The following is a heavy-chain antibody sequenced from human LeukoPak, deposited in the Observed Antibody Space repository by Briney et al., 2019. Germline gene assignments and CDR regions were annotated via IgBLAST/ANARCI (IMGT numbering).Heavy chain of an antibody. CDR1: GYTFSTFP. CDR3: ARDWYDSLSEVVFDY. CDR2: ISAYNGNT. J-gene: IGHJ4*02. D-gene: IGHD3-22*01. V-gene: IGHV1-18*01. Sequence: RASVKVSCKASGYTFSTFPINWVRQAPGQGLEWMGWISAYNGNTNYAQKLQGRVTMTTDTSTSTAYMELRSLRSDDTAVYYCARDWYDSLSEVVFDYWGQGTLVTVSS.